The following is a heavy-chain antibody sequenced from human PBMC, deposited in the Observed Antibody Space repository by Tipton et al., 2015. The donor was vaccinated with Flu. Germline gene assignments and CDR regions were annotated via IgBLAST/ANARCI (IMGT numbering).Heavy chain of an antibody. Sequence: GLVKPSETLSLTCTVSGGSISSYYWTWIRQPPGKGLEWIGYISSSGSTNYNPSLKSRVTISVDTSKNQFSLKLSSVTAADTAVYSCARGRWYFDLWGPGTLVTVSS. J-gene: IGHJ2*01. CDR1: GGSISSYY. CDR2: ISSSGST. CDR3: ARGRWYFDL. V-gene: IGHV4-59*01. D-gene: IGHD3-10*01.